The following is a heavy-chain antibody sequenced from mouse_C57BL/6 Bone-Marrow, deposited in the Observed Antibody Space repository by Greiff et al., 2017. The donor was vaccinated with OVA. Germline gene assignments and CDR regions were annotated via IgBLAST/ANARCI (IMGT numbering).Heavy chain of an antibody. CDR1: GYTFTSYW. V-gene: IGHV1-72*01. D-gene: IGHD2-2*01. CDR2: IDPNSGGT. CDR3: ARERLGYDWFAY. J-gene: IGHJ3*01. Sequence: VQLQQPGAELVKPGASVKLSCKASGYTFTSYWMHWVKQRPGRGLEWIGRIDPNSGGTKYNEKFKSKATLTVDKPSSTAYMQRSSLTSEDSAVYYCARERLGYDWFAYWGQGTLVTVSA.